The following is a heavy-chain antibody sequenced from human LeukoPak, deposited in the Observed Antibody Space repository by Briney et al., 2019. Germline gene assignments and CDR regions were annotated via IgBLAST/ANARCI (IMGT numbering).Heavy chain of an antibody. Sequence: GGYLRLSCATSGFTFSSYGMSWVRQSPGKGLEWVSGISGSGEITHYADSVRGRFTISRDNSKNTLYLQMNSLRAEDSAIYYCATDLVRGVIIPYYFAYWGQGTLVTVSS. CDR1: GFTFSSYG. D-gene: IGHD3-10*01. J-gene: IGHJ4*02. V-gene: IGHV3-23*01. CDR3: ATDLVRGVIIPYYFAY. CDR2: ISGSGEIT.